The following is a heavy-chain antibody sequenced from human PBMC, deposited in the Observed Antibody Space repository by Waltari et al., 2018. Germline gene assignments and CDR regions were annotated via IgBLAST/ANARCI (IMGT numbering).Heavy chain of an antibody. D-gene: IGHD3-22*01. CDR1: GFSLRGYG. J-gene: IGHJ4*02. Sequence: VQLVESWGGVVQSGKSLSLSCAASGFSLRGYGMKWLRQAPGKGLEWVAVVSGDGSIKLYADALKGRFTSSRDNSKNTLSLQMNNLTPEDTAVYYCVKELDSSGYLSFFDYWGQGTRVTVSS. V-gene: IGHV3-30*18. CDR2: VSGDGSIK. CDR3: VKELDSSGYLSFFDY.